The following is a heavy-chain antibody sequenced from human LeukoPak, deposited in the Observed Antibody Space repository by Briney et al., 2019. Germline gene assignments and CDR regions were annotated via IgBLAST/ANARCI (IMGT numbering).Heavy chain of an antibody. V-gene: IGHV4-59*12. J-gene: IGHJ6*02. Sequence: SETLYLTCTVSGVSISGYFWSWIRQPPGKGLEWVGYIFHSGSTNYNPSLKSRVTISVDTSKNQFSLKLSSVTAEDTAVYYCARVSSGCYSGPRYYYYYGMGVWGQGTTVTVSS. CDR2: IFHSGST. CDR1: GVSISGYF. CDR3: ARVSSGCYSGPRYYYYYGMGV. D-gene: IGHD1-26*01.